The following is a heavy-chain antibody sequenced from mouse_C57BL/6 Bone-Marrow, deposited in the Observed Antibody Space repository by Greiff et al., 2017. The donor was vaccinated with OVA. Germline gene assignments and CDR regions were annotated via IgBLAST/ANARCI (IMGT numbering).Heavy chain of an antibody. V-gene: IGHV5-9-1*02. CDR1: GFTFSSYA. Sequence: EVKLVESGEGLVKPGGSLKLSCAASGFTFSSYAMSWVRQTPEKRLEWVAYISSGGDYIYYADTVKGRFTISIDNARNTLYLQMSSLKSEDTAMYYCTRDRLANGDVEWFAYWGQGTLVTVSA. CDR3: TRDRLANGDVEWFAY. CDR2: ISSGGDYI. J-gene: IGHJ3*01. D-gene: IGHD4-1*01.